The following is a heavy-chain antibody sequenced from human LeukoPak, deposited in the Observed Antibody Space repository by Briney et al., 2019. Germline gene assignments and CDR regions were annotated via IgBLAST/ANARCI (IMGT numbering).Heavy chain of an antibody. V-gene: IGHV3-48*01. Sequence: PGGSLRLSCAASGFTFSSYWMHWVRQAPGKGLEWLSYISSSSSTIYYADSVKGRFTISRDDAKNSLYLQMNSLRADDTAVYYCAADPVPWGQGTLVTVSS. J-gene: IGHJ5*02. CDR1: GFTFSSYW. CDR2: ISSSSSTI. CDR3: AADPVP.